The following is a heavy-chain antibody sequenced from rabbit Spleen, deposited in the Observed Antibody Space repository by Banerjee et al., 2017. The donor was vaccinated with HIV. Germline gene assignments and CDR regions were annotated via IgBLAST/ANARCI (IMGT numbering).Heavy chain of an antibody. CDR2: IDPVFGSP. CDR1: GFTISSYG. V-gene: IGHV1S21*01. Sequence: EQLVESGGGLVQPGGSLKLSCKASGFTISSYGVSWVRQAPGKGLEWIGLIDPVFGSPYYATWVNGRFTISSHNAQNTLYLQLSTLTAADTATYFCVRGSYYTYGYAGYAYATSAFDPWGQGTLVTVS. CDR3: VRGSYYTYGYAGYAYATSAFDP. J-gene: IGHJ2*01. D-gene: IGHD6-1*01.